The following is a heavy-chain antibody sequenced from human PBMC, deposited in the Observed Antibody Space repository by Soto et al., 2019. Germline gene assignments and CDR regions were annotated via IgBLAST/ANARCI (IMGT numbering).Heavy chain of an antibody. CDR1: GGSFSGYY. CDR3: ARAKYYYGSGSYYKGGYYYYMDV. V-gene: IGHV4-34*01. Sequence: SETLSLTCAVYGGSFSGYYWSWIRQPPGKGLEWIGEINRSGSTNYNPSLKSRVTISVDTSKNQFSLKLSSVTAADTAVYYCARAKYYYGSGSYYKGGYYYYMDVWGKGTTVTVSS. CDR2: INRSGST. J-gene: IGHJ6*03. D-gene: IGHD3-10*01.